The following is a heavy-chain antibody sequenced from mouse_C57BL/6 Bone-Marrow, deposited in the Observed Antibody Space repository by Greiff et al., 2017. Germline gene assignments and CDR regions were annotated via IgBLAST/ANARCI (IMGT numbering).Heavy chain of an antibody. CDR3: ARSYYYGSSYGAMDY. V-gene: IGHV1-81*01. CDR2: IYPRSGNT. D-gene: IGHD1-1*01. CDR1: GYTFTSYG. J-gene: IGHJ4*01. Sequence: VKLQESGAELARPGASVKLSCKASGYTFTSYGISWVKQRTGQGLEWIGEIYPRSGNTYYNEKFKGKATLTADKSSSTAYMELRSLTSEDSAVYFCARSYYYGSSYGAMDYWGQGTSVTVSS.